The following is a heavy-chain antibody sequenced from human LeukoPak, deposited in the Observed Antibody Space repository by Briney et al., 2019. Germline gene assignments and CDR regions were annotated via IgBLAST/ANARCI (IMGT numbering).Heavy chain of an antibody. CDR2: IGTAGDT. V-gene: IGHV3-13*04. J-gene: IGHJ4*02. CDR1: GFTFSGYD. CDR3: ARMGSYDDY. Sequence: VGSLRLSCAASGFTFSGYDMHWVRQATGKGLEWVSAIGTAGDTYYPGSVKSRFTISGENAKNSLYLQMNSLRAGDTAVYYCARMGSYDDYWGQGTLVTVSS. D-gene: IGHD1-26*01.